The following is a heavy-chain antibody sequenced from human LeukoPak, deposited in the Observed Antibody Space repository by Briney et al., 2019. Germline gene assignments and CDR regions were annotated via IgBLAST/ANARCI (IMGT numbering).Heavy chain of an antibody. Sequence: ASVKVSCKASGYTFTGYYMHWVRQAPGQGLEWMGWINPNGGGTNYAQKFQGRVTMTRDTSISTAYMELSRLRSDDTAVYYCARFGRNTIFAMDVWGQGTTVTVSS. J-gene: IGHJ6*02. CDR3: ARFGRNTIFAMDV. CDR1: GYTFTGYY. CDR2: INPNGGGT. V-gene: IGHV1-2*02. D-gene: IGHD3-3*01.